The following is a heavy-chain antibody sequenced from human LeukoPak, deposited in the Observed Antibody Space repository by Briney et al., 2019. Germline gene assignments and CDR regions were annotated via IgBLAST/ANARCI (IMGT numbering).Heavy chain of an antibody. CDR3: ARDYVWGSYRPPGY. CDR2: INSYGSST. CDR1: GFTFSSYW. J-gene: IGHJ4*02. V-gene: IGHV3-74*01. D-gene: IGHD3-16*02. Sequence: GGSLRLSCAASGFTFSSYWMHWVRHAPGKGLVWVSRINSYGSSTIYADSVKGRFNNSRDNAKNTLYLEMNSLRAEDTAVYYCARDYVWGSYRPPGYWGQGTMVTVSS.